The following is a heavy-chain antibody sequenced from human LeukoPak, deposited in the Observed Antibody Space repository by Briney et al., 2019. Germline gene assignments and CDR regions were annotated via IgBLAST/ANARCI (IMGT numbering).Heavy chain of an antibody. D-gene: IGHD1-26*01. J-gene: IGHJ3*02. CDR2: NSAYNGNT. Sequence: GESLKISCKGSGYSFTSYWIGWVRQAPGQGLEWMGWNSAYNGNTNYAQKLQGRVTMTTDTSTSTAYMELRCLRSDDTAVYYCARDLEWEQHNAFDIWGQGTMVTVSS. CDR1: GYSFTSYW. CDR3: ARDLEWEQHNAFDI. V-gene: IGHV1-18*04.